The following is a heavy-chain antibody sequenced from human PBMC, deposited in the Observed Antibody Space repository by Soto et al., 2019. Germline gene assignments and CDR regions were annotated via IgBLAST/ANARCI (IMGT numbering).Heavy chain of an antibody. CDR3: AKGDNLGPKTGYAFDP. Sequence: SQTLSLTCVGSGDTVSSNSVAWNWVRQSPSRGLEWLGRTYYRSRWYSDYAVSVRSRIDINADTSKNQVSLQLNSVTPEDTAVYFCAKGDNLGPKTGYAFDPWGQGIMVTVSS. V-gene: IGHV6-1*01. CDR1: GDTVSSNSVA. CDR2: TYYRSRWYS. J-gene: IGHJ5*02. D-gene: IGHD5-12*01.